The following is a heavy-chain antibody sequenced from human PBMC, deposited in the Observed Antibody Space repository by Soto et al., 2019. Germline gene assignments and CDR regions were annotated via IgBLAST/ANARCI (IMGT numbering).Heavy chain of an antibody. CDR3: ARVERGTATTVVDAFDI. J-gene: IGHJ3*02. CDR1: GGSVNSGNYY. Sequence: QVQLQQWGAGLLKPSETLSLTCAVFGGSVNSGNYYWSWIRQPPGKGLEWIGEMSHSGGTHFNPSLKSRVPISVDTSKNQFSLKIRSVTAADTALYYCARVERGTATTVVDAFDIWGPGTMVTVSS. CDR2: MSHSGGT. D-gene: IGHD1-1*01. V-gene: IGHV4-34*01.